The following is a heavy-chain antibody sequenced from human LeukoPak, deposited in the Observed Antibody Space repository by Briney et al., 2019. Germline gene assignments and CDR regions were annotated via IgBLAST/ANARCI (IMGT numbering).Heavy chain of an antibody. D-gene: IGHD3-10*01. Sequence: PSETLSLTCTVSGGSISSYYWGWIRQPPGKTLEWIGYIHYSGTSNYNPSLKSRVTISVDTSKNQFSLKLSSVTAADTAVYYCARRLVGQTFDYWGQGTLVTVSS. J-gene: IGHJ4*02. CDR1: GGSISSYY. CDR3: ARRLVGQTFDY. CDR2: IHYSGTS. V-gene: IGHV4-59*01.